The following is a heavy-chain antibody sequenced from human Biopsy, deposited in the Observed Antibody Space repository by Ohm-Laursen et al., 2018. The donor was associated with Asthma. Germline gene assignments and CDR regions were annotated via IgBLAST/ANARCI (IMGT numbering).Heavy chain of an antibody. D-gene: IGHD2-2*01. CDR2: VKGDGRRT. CDR1: GLTFSDYW. V-gene: IGHV3-74*01. CDR3: ARDGVVPDAMYYHYYYGLDV. J-gene: IGHJ6*02. Sequence: SLRLSCAASGLTFSDYWMHWVRQAPGKGLGWVSRVKGDGRRTSYADSVKGRFTISRDNAKNTLYLQMNSLRVEDTAVYYCARDGVVPDAMYYHYYYGLDVWGQGTTVTVSS.